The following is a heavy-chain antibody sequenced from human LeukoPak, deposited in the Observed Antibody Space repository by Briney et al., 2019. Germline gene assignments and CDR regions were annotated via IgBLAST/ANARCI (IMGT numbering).Heavy chain of an antibody. J-gene: IGHJ4*02. Sequence: ASVKVSCKASGYTFTSYGISWVRQAPGQGLEWMGWISAYNGNTNYAQKFQGRVTMTTDTSTSTAYRELRSLRSDDTAVYYCARDPNRYAAAHPFEYWGQGTLVTVSS. CDR1: GYTFTSYG. CDR2: ISAYNGNT. CDR3: ARDPNRYAAAHPFEY. D-gene: IGHD6-13*01. V-gene: IGHV1-18*01.